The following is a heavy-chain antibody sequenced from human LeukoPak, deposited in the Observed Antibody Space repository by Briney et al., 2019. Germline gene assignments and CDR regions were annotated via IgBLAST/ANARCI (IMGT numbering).Heavy chain of an antibody. CDR3: ARCDGYNLGFFY. V-gene: IGHV1-18*01. J-gene: IGHJ4*02. CDR2: ISAYNGKT. CDR1: GYTFTSYG. D-gene: IGHD5-24*01. Sequence: ASVKVSCKASGYTFTSYGISWVRQAPGQGVEGMGWISAYNGKTNYEQKLQGRVTMTTDKYKSTAYIELSSLISHATAVYYCARCDGYNLGFFYWGQGTLVTLSS.